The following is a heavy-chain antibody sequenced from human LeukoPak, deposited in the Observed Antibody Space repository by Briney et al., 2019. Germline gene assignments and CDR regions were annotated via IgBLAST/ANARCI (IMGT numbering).Heavy chain of an antibody. CDR1: GLDFSSCD. CDR3: AALGDSIY. V-gene: IGHV3-13*01. J-gene: IGHJ4*02. D-gene: IGHD1-26*01. Sequence: PGGSLRLSCAASGLDFSSCDMHWVRQVSGKGLEWVSAIGHAGDTYYADSVKGRFTISREDAKNYFFLQMNSLRAGDTAVYFCAALGDSIYWGQGTLVTVSS. CDR2: IGHAGDT.